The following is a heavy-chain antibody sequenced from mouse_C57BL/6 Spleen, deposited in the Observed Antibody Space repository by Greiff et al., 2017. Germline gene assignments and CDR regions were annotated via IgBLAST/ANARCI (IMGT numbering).Heavy chain of an antibody. J-gene: IGHJ3*01. V-gene: IGHV14-4*01. D-gene: IGHD1-1*01. CDR1: GFNIKDDY. Sequence: VQLQQSGAELVRPGASVKLSCTASGFNIKDDYMHWVKQRPEQGLEWIGWIDPENGATEYASKFQGKATITADTSSNTAYLQLSSLTSEDTAVYYCTTGGGSSYFFAYWGQGTLVTVSA. CDR2: IDPENGAT. CDR3: TTGGGSSYFFAY.